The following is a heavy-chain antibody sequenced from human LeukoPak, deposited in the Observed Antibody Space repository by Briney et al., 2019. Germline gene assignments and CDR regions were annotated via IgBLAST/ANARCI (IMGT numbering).Heavy chain of an antibody. D-gene: IGHD1-26*01. CDR2: IYPGDSDT. V-gene: IGHV5-51*01. CDR1: GYSFTSYW. CDR3: ATLSGSYLPRKIDY. Sequence: GESLKFSCKGSGYSFTSYWIGWVRRMPGTGLEWMGIIYPGDSDTRYSPSFQGQVTISADKSISTAYLQWSSLKASDTAMYYCATLSGSYLPRKIDYWGQGTLVIVSS. J-gene: IGHJ4*02.